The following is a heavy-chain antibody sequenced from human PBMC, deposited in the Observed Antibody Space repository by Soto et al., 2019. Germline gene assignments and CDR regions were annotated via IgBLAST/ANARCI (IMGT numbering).Heavy chain of an antibody. D-gene: IGHD1-7*01. V-gene: IGHV1-18*01. J-gene: IGHJ4*02. Sequence: QVQLVQSGAEVKKPGASVKVSCKASGYTFTSYGISWVRQAPGQGLECMGWISAYNGNTNYAQKLQGRVTMTTDTSTSTAYMELRSLRSDDTAVYYCARDRRFYNWHYDGFDYWGQGTLVTVSS. CDR1: GYTFTSYG. CDR3: ARDRRFYNWHYDGFDY. CDR2: ISAYNGNT.